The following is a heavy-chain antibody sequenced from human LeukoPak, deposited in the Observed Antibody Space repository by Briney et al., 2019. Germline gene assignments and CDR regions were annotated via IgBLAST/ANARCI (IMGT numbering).Heavy chain of an antibody. CDR2: ISYDGSNK. Sequence: PGRSLRLSCAASGFTFSSYAMHWVRQAPGKGLEWVAVISYDGSNKYYADSVKGRFTISRDNSKNTLYLQMNSLRAEDTAVYYCARDGVGATGPFDYWGQGTLATVSS. CDR3: ARDGVGATGPFDY. CDR1: GFTFSSYA. D-gene: IGHD1-26*01. J-gene: IGHJ4*02. V-gene: IGHV3-30*04.